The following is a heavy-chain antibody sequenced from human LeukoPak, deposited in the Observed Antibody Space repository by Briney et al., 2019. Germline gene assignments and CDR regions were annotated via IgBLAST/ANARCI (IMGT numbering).Heavy chain of an antibody. CDR2: IIPILGIT. V-gene: IGHV1-69*04. D-gene: IGHD6-19*01. Sequence: SVKVSCKASGGTFSSYAISWVRQAPGQGLEWMGRIIPILGITNYAQRFQGRVTITADKSTSTAYMELSSLRSEDTAVYYCARGGVAGVDYYYGMDVWGQGTTVTVSS. J-gene: IGHJ6*02. CDR3: ARGGVAGVDYYYGMDV. CDR1: GGTFSSYA.